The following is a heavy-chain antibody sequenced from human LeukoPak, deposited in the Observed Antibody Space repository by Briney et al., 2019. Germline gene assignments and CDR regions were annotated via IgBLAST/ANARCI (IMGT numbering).Heavy chain of an antibody. D-gene: IGHD3-22*01. CDR2: IYYSGST. Sequence: PSETLSLTCTVSGYSISSGYYWGWIRQPPGKGLEWIGYIYYSGSTNYNPSLKSRVTISVDTSKNQFSLKLSSVTAADTAVYYCARHGQERYYYDSSGYYAAFDIWGQGTMVTVSS. V-gene: IGHV4-38-2*02. J-gene: IGHJ3*02. CDR3: ARHGQERYYYDSSGYYAAFDI. CDR1: GYSISSGYY.